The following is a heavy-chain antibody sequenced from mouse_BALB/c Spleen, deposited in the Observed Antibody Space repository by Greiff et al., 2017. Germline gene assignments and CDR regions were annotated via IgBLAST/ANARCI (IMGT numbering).Heavy chain of an antibody. J-gene: IGHJ4*01. CDR3: ARSISYYYAMDY. Sequence: VQLKESGAELVKPGASVKLSCTASGFNIKDTYMHWVKQRPEQGLEWIGRIDPANGNTKYDPKFQGKATITADTSSNTAYLQLSSLTSEDTAVYYCARSISYYYAMDYWGQGTSVTVSS. CDR1: GFNIKDTY. D-gene: IGHD2-10*02. V-gene: IGHV14-3*02. CDR2: IDPANGNT.